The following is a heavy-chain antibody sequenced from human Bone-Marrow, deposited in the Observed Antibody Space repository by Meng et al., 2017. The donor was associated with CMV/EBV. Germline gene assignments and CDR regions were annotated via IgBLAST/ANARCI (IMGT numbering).Heavy chain of an antibody. CDR2: ISSSGSII. CDR3: ARGGNLDYYYGMDV. D-gene: IGHD4-23*01. Sequence: GESLKISCAASGFTFSSYEMNWVRQAPGKGLEWVSYISSSGSIIYYADSVKGRFTISRDNAKNSLYLQMNSLRAEDTAVYYCARGGNLDYYYGMDVWGQGTTATVSS. J-gene: IGHJ6*02. CDR1: GFTFSSYE. V-gene: IGHV3-48*03.